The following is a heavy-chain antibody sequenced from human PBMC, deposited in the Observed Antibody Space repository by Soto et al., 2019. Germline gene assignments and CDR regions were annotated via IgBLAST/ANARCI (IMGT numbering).Heavy chain of an antibody. CDR2: ISGGGSGT. J-gene: IGHJ5*02. Sequence: GGSLRLSCAASGFPFSSYAMSWVRQAPGKGLEWVAGISGGGSGTYYADSVKGRFTVSRDNSKKTLYLQMNSLRAEDTAVYYCAKDPKSTIRFNWFDPWGQGTLVTVSS. CDR1: GFPFSSYA. CDR3: AKDPKSTIRFNWFDP. V-gene: IGHV3-23*01. D-gene: IGHD2-8*01.